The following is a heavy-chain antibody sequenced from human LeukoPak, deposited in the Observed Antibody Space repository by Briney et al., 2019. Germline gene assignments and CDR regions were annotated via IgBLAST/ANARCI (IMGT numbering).Heavy chain of an antibody. D-gene: IGHD3-22*01. J-gene: IGHJ4*02. CDR2: ISGSGGTT. Sequence: GGSLRLSCAASGFTFSSYAMSWVRQAPGKGLEWVSAISGSGGTTYYADSVKGRFTISRDNSKNTLYLQMNSLRAEDTAVYYCATLYYDRFPSDFDYWGQGTLVTVSS. CDR3: ATLYYDRFPSDFDY. CDR1: GFTFSSYA. V-gene: IGHV3-23*01.